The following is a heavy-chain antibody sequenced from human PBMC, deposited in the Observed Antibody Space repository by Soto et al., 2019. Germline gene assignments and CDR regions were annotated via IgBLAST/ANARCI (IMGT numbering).Heavy chain of an antibody. Sequence: GGSLRLSCAASRFTFSSYAMSWVRQAPGKGLEWVSAISGSGGSTYYADSVKGRFTISRDNSKNTLYLQMNSLRAEDTAVYYCANHRITMVRGALFYFDYWGQGTLVTVSS. CDR2: ISGSGGST. J-gene: IGHJ4*02. CDR3: ANHRITMVRGALFYFDY. V-gene: IGHV3-23*01. CDR1: RFTFSSYA. D-gene: IGHD3-10*01.